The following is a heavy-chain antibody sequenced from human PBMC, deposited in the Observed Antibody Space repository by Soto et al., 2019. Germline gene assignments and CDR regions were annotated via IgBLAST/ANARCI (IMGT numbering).Heavy chain of an antibody. D-gene: IGHD4-17*01. V-gene: IGHV4-34*01. Sequence: SETLSLTCAVYGGSFSGYYWSWIRQPPGKGLEWIGEINHSGSTNYNPSLKSRVTISVDTSKNQFSLKLSSVTAADTAVYYCANYGDYLFDYWGQGTLVTVSS. CDR3: ANYGDYLFDY. CDR1: GGSFSGYY. J-gene: IGHJ4*02. CDR2: INHSGST.